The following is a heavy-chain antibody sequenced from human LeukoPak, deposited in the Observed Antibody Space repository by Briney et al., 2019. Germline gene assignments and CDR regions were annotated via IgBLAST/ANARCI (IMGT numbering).Heavy chain of an antibody. CDR2: IYYSGST. J-gene: IGHJ4*02. CDR3: ARDDCGGGCSGFDY. V-gene: IGHV4-59*01. D-gene: IGHD2-21*02. Sequence: SETLSLTCTVSGGSISSYYWSWIRQPPGKGLEWIGYIYYSGSTNYNPSLKSRVTISVDTSKNQFSLKLSSVTAADTAVYYCARDDCGGGCSGFDYWGQGTLVTVSS. CDR1: GGSISSYY.